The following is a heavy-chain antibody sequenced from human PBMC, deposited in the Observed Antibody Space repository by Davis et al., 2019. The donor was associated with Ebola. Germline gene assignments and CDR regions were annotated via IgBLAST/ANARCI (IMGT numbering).Heavy chain of an antibody. CDR1: GGSFSGYY. D-gene: IGHD5-18*01. V-gene: IGHV4-34*01. CDR3: ATDTAMVYYYGMDV. CDR2: INHSGST. Sequence: MPGGSLRLSCAVYGGSFSGYYWSWIRQPPGKGLEWIGEINHSGSTNYNPSLKSRVTISVDTSKNQFSLKLSSVTAADTAVYYCATDTAMVYYYGMDVWGQGTTVTVSS. J-gene: IGHJ6*02.